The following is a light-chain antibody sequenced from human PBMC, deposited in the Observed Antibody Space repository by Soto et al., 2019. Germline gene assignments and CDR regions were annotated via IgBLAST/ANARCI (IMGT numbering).Light chain of an antibody. CDR1: QSVSSN. V-gene: IGKV3-20*01. CDR3: QHYGTSPILT. Sequence: EIVMTQSPATLSVSPGERATLSCRASQSVSSNLAWYQQKPGQAPRLLIYDASSRATGIPDRFSGSGSGTDFTLTISRLESEDFAVYYCQHYGTSPILTFGPGTKVDL. CDR2: DAS. J-gene: IGKJ3*01.